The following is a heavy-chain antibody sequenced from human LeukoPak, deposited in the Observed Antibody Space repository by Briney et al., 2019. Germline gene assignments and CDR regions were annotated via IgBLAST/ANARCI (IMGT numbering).Heavy chain of an antibody. CDR3: AREISGSGSYPDF. D-gene: IGHD3-10*01. V-gene: IGHV3-33*01. J-gene: IGHJ4*02. CDR1: GFAFNTYA. Sequence: GGSLRLSCAASGFAFNTYAMHWVRQAPGQGLEWVALIWHDGSHKFYSNSVRGQFTISRDNSKNTVSLQMNNLRPEDTAVYYCAREISGSGSYPDFWGQGTLVTVSS. CDR2: IWHDGSHK.